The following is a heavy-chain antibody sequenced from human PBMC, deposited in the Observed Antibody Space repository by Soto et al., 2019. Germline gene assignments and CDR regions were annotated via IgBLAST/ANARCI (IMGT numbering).Heavy chain of an antibody. J-gene: IGHJ4*02. CDR3: ARGGDYYDILTGYYNHFDY. V-gene: IGHV4-59*01. D-gene: IGHD3-9*01. CDR1: GGSISSYY. Sequence: SETLSLTCTVSGGSISSYYWSWIRQPPGKGLEWIGYIYYSGSTNYNPSLKSRVTISVDTSKNQFSLKLSSVTAADTAVYYCARGGDYYDILTGYYNHFDYWGQGTLVTVSS. CDR2: IYYSGST.